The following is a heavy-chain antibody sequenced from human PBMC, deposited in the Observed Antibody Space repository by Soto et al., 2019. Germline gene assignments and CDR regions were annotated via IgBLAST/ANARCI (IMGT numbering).Heavy chain of an antibody. CDR1: GGSISSGGYY. D-gene: IGHD2-15*01. Sequence: PSETLSLTCTVSGGSISSGGYYWSWIRQHPGKGLEWIGYIYYSGSTYYNPSLKSRVTISVDTSKNQFSLKLSSVTAADTAVYYCARACSGGSCYHGYNWFDPWGQGTLVTVSS. CDR2: IYYSGST. J-gene: IGHJ5*02. V-gene: IGHV4-31*03. CDR3: ARACSGGSCYHGYNWFDP.